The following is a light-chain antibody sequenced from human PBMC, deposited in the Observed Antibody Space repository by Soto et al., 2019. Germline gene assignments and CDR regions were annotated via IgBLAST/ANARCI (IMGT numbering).Light chain of an antibody. V-gene: IGKV4-1*01. CDR3: QQYYSSPLT. Sequence: VMTQSPDSLAVSLGERATINCKSSQSILYSSDNQNYLAWYQQKPGQPPKLLIYLASTRESGVPDRFSGGGSGADFTLTISSLQAEDVAVYYCQQYYSSPLTFGGGTKVEI. CDR1: QSILYSSDNQNY. CDR2: LAS. J-gene: IGKJ4*01.